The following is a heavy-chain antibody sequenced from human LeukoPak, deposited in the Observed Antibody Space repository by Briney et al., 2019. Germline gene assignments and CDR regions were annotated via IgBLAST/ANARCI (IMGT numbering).Heavy chain of an antibody. D-gene: IGHD1-26*01. CDR2: IKQDGSEK. CDR1: GFTFSGYW. Sequence: GGSLRLSCAASGFTFSGYWMSWVRQAPGKGLEWVANIKQDGSEKYYVDSVKGRFTISRDNAKNSLYLQMNSLRAEDTAVYYCARDQVGATYDYWGQGTLVTVSS. CDR3: ARDQVGATYDY. V-gene: IGHV3-7*01. J-gene: IGHJ4*02.